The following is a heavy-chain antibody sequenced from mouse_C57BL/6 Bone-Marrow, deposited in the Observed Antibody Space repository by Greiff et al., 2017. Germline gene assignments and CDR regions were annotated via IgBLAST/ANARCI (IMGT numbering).Heavy chain of an antibody. CDR3: ARRGIWVVDY. Sequence: QVQLQQPGAELVMPGASVKLSCKASGYTSTSYWMHWVKQRPGQGLEWIGEIDPSDSYTNYNQKFKGKSTLTVDKSSSTAYMQLSSLTSEDSAVYYCARRGIWVVDYWGQGTTLTVSS. J-gene: IGHJ2*01. CDR1: GYTSTSYW. CDR2: IDPSDSYT. V-gene: IGHV1-69*01. D-gene: IGHD1-1*01.